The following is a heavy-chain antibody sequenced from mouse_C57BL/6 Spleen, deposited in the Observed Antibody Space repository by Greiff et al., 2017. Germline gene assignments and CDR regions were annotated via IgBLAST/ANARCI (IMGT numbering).Heavy chain of an antibody. V-gene: IGHV7-3*01. CDR3: ASSGNYYGSTFAY. CDR2: LRNKANGYTT. D-gene: IGHD1-1*01. CDR1: GFTFTDYY. Sequence: DVKLVASGGGLVQPGGSLSLSCAASGFTFTDYYLSWVRPHPGKALEWLGFLRNKANGYTTEYSASLKGRFTISLYNSQIILYLQMNALIAEYSATYYGASSGNYYGSTFAYWGQGTLVTVSA. J-gene: IGHJ3*01.